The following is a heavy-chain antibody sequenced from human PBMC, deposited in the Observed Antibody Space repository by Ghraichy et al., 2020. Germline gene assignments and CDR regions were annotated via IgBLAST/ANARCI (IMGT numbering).Heavy chain of an antibody. Sequence: ESLNISCAVYGGSFSGYYWSWIRQPPGKGLEWIGEINHSGSTNYNPSLKSRVTISVDTSKNQFSLKLSSVTAADTAVYYCAGRDGYNYLFDPWGQGTLVTVSS. V-gene: IGHV4-34*01. D-gene: IGHD5-24*01. CDR3: AGRDGYNYLFDP. CDR1: GGSFSGYY. CDR2: INHSGST. J-gene: IGHJ5*02.